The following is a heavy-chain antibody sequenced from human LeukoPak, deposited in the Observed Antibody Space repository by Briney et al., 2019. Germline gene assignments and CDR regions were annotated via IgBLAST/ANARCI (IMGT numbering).Heavy chain of an antibody. V-gene: IGHV1-18*01. D-gene: IGHD6-13*01. J-gene: IGHJ6*03. CDR3: ARSVGKQQLVPRDYYYYYMDV. CDR1: GYTFTSYG. CDR2: ISAYNGNT. Sequence: ASVTVSCTASGYTFTSYGISWVRQAPGQGLEWMGWISAYNGNTNYAQKLQGRVTMTTDTSTSTAYMELRSLRSDDTAVYYCARSVGKQQLVPRDYYYYYMDVWGKGTTVTVSS.